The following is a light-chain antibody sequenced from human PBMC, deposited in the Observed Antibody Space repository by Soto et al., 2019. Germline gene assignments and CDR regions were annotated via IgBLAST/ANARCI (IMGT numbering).Light chain of an antibody. V-gene: IGLV2-14*01. Sequence: QSALTQPASVSGSPGQSITISCTGTSSDVGGYNYVSWYQQHPGKAPKLMIYEVSNGPSGVSNRFSGSKSGNTASLTISGLQAEEEAGYYCSSYTSSSTLVFGGGTKLTVL. CDR1: SSDVGGYNY. J-gene: IGLJ2*01. CDR3: SSYTSSSTLV. CDR2: EVS.